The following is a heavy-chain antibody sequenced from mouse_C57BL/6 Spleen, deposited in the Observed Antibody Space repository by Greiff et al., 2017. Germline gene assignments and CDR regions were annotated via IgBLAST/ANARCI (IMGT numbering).Heavy chain of an antibody. Sequence: EVQLQQSGPELVKPGASVKIPCKASGYTFTDYNMDWVKQSHGKSLEWIGDINPNNGGTIYNQKFKGKATLTVDKSSSTAYMELRSLTSEDTAVYYCARRPYYYGSSPFDYWGQGTTLTVSS. V-gene: IGHV1-18*01. CDR3: ARRPYYYGSSPFDY. CDR1: GYTFTDYN. D-gene: IGHD1-1*01. J-gene: IGHJ2*01. CDR2: INPNNGGT.